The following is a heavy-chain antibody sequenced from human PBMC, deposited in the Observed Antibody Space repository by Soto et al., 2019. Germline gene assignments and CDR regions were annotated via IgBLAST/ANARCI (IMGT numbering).Heavy chain of an antibody. Sequence: EVQLVESGGGLVQPGGSLRLSCAASGFTVSSNYMSWVRQAPGKGLEWVSVIYSGGSTYYADSVKGRFTISRDNSKNTLYLQMNSLRAEDTAVYYCARVGIAAAGMYYYYGMDVWGQGTTVTVSS. CDR1: GFTVSSNY. J-gene: IGHJ6*02. D-gene: IGHD6-13*01. CDR2: IYSGGST. V-gene: IGHV3-66*01. CDR3: ARVGIAAAGMYYYYGMDV.